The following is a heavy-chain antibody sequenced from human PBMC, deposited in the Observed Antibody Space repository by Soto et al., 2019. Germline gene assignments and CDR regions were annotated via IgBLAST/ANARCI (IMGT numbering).Heavy chain of an antibody. J-gene: IGHJ2*01. D-gene: IGHD1-26*01. CDR3: AKGGGSYPAVRYFDL. CDR1: GFTFSNYG. CDR2: ISFDGNDK. Sequence: QVQLVESGGGVVQPGRSLRLSCAASGFTFSNYGMHWVRQAPGKGLEWVAVISFDGNDKYYADSVKGRFTISRDNSKNTLSLQMNSLRAEDTAIYYCAKGGGSYPAVRYFDLWGRGTLVTVSS. V-gene: IGHV3-30*18.